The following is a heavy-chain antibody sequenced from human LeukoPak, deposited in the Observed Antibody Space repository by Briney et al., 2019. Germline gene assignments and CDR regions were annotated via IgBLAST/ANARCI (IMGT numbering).Heavy chain of an antibody. J-gene: IGHJ4*02. V-gene: IGHV1-69*13. CDR2: IIPIFGTA. CDR3: ARGSTSDWPLDH. Sequence: GASVKVSCKASGGTFSSYAISWVRQAPGQGLEWMGGIIPIFGTANYAQKFQGRVTITADESASTVYMELSSLRSEDTAVYYCARGSTSDWPLDHWGQETLVTISS. CDR1: GGTFSSYA. D-gene: IGHD6-19*01.